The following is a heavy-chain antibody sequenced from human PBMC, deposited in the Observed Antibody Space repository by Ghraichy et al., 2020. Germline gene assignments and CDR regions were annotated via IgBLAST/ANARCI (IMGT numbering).Heavy chain of an antibody. J-gene: IGHJ2*01. V-gene: IGHV1-8*01. CDR3: ARRRSSSAPLYWYFDL. D-gene: IGHD6-6*01. CDR1: GYTFTSYD. Sequence: ASGKVSCKASGYTFTSYDINWVRQATGQGLEWMGWMNPNSGNTGYAQKFQGRVTMTRNTSISTAYMELSSLRSEDTAVYYCARRRSSSAPLYWYFDLWGRGTLVTVSS. CDR2: MNPNSGNT.